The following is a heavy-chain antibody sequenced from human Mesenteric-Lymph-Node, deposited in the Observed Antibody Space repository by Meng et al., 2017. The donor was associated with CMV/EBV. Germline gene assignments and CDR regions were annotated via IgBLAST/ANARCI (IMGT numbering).Heavy chain of an antibody. CDR1: GGSISSSSYY. J-gene: IGHJ4*02. CDR3: ARRDSGY. V-gene: IGHV4-39*07. CDR2: IYYSGST. Sequence: SETLSLTCTVSGGSISSSSYYWGWIRQPPGKGLEWIGSIYYSGSTYYNPSLKSRVTISVDTSKNQFSLKLSSVTAADTAVYYCARRDSGYWGQGTLVTVSS. D-gene: IGHD1-26*01.